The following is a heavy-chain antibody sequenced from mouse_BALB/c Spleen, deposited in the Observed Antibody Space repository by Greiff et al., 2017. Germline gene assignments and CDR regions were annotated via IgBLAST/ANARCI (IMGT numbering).Heavy chain of an antibody. CDR2: ISSGSSTI. Sequence: DVMLVESGGGLVQPGGSRKLSCAASGFTFSSFGMHWVRQAPEKGLEWVAYISSGSSTIYYADTVKGRFTISRDNPKNTLFLQMTSLRSEDTAMYYCASADAYWGQGTLVTVSA. V-gene: IGHV5-17*02. J-gene: IGHJ3*01. CDR3: ASADAY. CDR1: GFTFSSFG.